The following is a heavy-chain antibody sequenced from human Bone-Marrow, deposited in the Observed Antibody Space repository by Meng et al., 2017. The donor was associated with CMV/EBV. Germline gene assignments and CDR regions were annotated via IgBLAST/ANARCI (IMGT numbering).Heavy chain of an antibody. J-gene: IGHJ4*02. V-gene: IGHV3-7*01. CDR2: IKQDGSDK. CDR1: GFTFDDYW. Sequence: GGSLRLSCAASGFTFDDYWMSWVRQAPGKGLEWVANIKQDGSDKYYVDSVKGRFTISRDNAKNSLYLQMNSLRAEDTAVYYCLYGGNSGGFDYWGQGTLVTVSS. CDR3: LYGGNSGGFDY. D-gene: IGHD4-23*01.